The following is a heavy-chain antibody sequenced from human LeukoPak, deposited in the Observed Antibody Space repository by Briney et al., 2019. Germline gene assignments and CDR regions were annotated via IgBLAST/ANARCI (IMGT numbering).Heavy chain of an antibody. V-gene: IGHV3-23*01. CDR3: AKSMRVAAPWYFDY. J-gene: IGHJ4*02. CDR1: GFTFDDYA. CDR2: ISGSGGST. Sequence: PGGSLRLSCAASGFTFDDYAMHWVRQAPGKGLEWVSLISGSGGSTYYADSVKGRFTISRDNSKNTLYLQMNSLRAEDTAVYYCAKSMRVAAPWYFDYWGQGTLVTVSS. D-gene: IGHD2-15*01.